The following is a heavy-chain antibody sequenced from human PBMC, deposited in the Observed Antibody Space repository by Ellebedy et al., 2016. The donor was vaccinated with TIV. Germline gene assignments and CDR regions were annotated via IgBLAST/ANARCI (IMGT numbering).Heavy chain of an antibody. J-gene: IGHJ4*02. Sequence: GGSLRLSXTASGFTFSSYAMTWVRQAPGKGLEWVSTISGSGGYTYYADSVKGRFTISRDNSKNTLYLQMNSLRAEDTAVYYCAKDLIDGASSTSWPFDYWGQGTLVTVSS. D-gene: IGHD2-2*01. CDR2: ISGSGGYT. CDR3: AKDLIDGASSTSWPFDY. CDR1: GFTFSSYA. V-gene: IGHV3-23*01.